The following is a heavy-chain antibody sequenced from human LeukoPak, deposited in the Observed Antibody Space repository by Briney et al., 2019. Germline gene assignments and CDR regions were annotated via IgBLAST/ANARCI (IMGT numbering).Heavy chain of an antibody. CDR2: IHYTGTT. CDR1: GGSINNHY. D-gene: IGHD5-12*01. CDR3: ARVGGYSGYVGY. V-gene: IGHV4-59*08. Sequence: SETLSLTCIVSGGSINNHYWTWIRQTPGKGLEWIGDIHYTGTTKYNPSLKSRVTISIDTSKNQFSLELSSVTATDTAVYYCARVGGYSGYVGYWGQGTLVTVSS. J-gene: IGHJ4*02.